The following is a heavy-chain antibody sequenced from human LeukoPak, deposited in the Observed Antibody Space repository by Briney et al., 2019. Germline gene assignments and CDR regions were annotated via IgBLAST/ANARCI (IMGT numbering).Heavy chain of an antibody. CDR3: ARDRREDSSSWYYYYYYMDV. CDR1: GFTFSSYA. V-gene: IGHV3-30*01. J-gene: IGHJ6*03. Sequence: PGGSLRLSCAASGFTFSSYAMHWVRQAPGKGLEWVAVISYDGSNKYYADSVKGRFTISRDNSKNTLYLQMNSLRAEDTAVYYCARDRREDSSSWYYYYYYMDVWGKGTTVTVSS. CDR2: ISYDGSNK. D-gene: IGHD6-13*01.